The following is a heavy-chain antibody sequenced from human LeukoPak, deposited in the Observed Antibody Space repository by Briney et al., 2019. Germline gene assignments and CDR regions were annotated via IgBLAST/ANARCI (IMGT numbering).Heavy chain of an antibody. V-gene: IGHV4-39*07. CDR3: ARPGYTFRSSSTTKGFDP. CDR1: GDSISSTYF. D-gene: IGHD2-2*01. J-gene: IGHJ5*02. CDR2: IFYSGST. Sequence: SETLSLTCTVSGDSISSTYFWGWLRQPPGKGLEWIGSIFYSGSTYYNPSLKTRVAISVDTSKNQFSLKLNSVTAADTAVYYCARPGYTFRSSSTTKGFDPWGQGTLVTVSS.